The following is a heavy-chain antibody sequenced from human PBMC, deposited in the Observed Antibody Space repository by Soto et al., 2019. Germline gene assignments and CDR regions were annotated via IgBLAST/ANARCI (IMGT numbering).Heavy chain of an antibody. D-gene: IGHD3-9*01. CDR2: ISWNSGSI. Sequence: GGSLRLSCAASGFTFDDYAMHWVRQAPGKGLEWVSGISWNSGSIGYADSVKGRFTISRDNAKNSLYLQMNSLRAEDTALYYCAKGLYYDISMGLNWFDPWGQGTLVTVSS. CDR3: AKGLYYDISMGLNWFDP. V-gene: IGHV3-9*01. CDR1: GFTFDDYA. J-gene: IGHJ5*02.